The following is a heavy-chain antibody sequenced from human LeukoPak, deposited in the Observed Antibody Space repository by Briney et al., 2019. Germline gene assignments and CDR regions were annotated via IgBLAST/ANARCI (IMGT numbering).Heavy chain of an antibody. Sequence: PSETLSLTCTVSGGSISSYYWSWIRQPPGKGLEWIGYIYYSGSTNYNPSLKSRVTISVDTSKNQFSLKLSSVTAADTAVYYCAKDHSYIRSSLYFYYMDVWGKGTTVTVSS. CDR2: IYYSGST. J-gene: IGHJ6*03. V-gene: IGHV4-59*01. D-gene: IGHD6-6*01. CDR3: AKDHSYIRSSLYFYYMDV. CDR1: GGSISSYY.